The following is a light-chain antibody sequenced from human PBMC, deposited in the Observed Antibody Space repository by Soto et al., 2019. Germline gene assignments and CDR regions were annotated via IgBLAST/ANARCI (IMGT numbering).Light chain of an antibody. J-gene: IGLJ2*01. V-gene: IGLV1-44*01. CDR3: EAWDDSLSAVV. CDR1: SSNIGSNT. CDR2: RNN. Sequence: QAVVTQPPSASGTPGQRVTISCSGSSSNIGSNTVNWYQQLPGTAPKLLINRNNQRPSGVPDRFSGSKSGTSASLAISGLRSEDEADYYCEAWDDSLSAVVFGGGTKVTVL.